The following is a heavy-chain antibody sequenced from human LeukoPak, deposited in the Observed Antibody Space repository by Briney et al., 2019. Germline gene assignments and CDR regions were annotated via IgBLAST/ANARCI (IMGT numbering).Heavy chain of an antibody. V-gene: IGHV4-31*03. CDR2: MYYSGST. CDR3: ARDPGDNGDYVKSHAFDI. Sequence: PSETLSLTCTVSGGSISRYYWSWIRQHPGKGLEWIGYMYYSGSTYYNPSLKSRLTISVDTSKNQFSLKLSSVTAADTAVYYCARDPGDNGDYVKSHAFDIWGQGTMVTVSS. J-gene: IGHJ3*02. D-gene: IGHD4-17*01. CDR1: GGSISRYY.